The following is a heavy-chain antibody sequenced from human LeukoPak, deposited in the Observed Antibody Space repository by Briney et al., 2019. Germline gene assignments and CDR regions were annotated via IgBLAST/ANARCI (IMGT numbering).Heavy chain of an antibody. CDR2: INSDGSST. J-gene: IGHJ3*02. CDR1: GFTFSSYW. V-gene: IGHV3-74*01. D-gene: IGHD3/OR15-3a*01. CDR3: ARDLVGYDLSDAFDI. Sequence: GGSLRLSCAASGFTFSSYWMHWVRQAPGKGLVWVSRINSDGSSTSYADSVKGRFTISRDNSKNTLYLQMNSLRAEDTAVYYCARDLVGYDLSDAFDIWGQGTMVTVSS.